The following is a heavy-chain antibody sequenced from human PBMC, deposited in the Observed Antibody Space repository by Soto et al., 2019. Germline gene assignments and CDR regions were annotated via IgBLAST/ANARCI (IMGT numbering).Heavy chain of an antibody. CDR1: GYTFTSYG. V-gene: IGHV1-18*01. J-gene: IGHJ4*02. CDR3: ARVSRIFGVVTDFHY. CDR2: ISAYNGNT. Sequence: ASVKVSCKASGYTFTSYGISWVRQAPGQGLEWMGWISAYNGNTNYAQKLQGRVTMTTDTSTSTAYMELRSLRSDDTAVYYCARVSRIFGVVTDFHYWGQGAIVTVYS. D-gene: IGHD3-3*01.